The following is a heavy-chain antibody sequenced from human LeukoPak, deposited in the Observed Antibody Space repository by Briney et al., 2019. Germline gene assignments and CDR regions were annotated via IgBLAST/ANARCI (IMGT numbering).Heavy chain of an antibody. CDR3: ARDPYYYDSSGYYGEGFDY. CDR2: ISSSRNYI. J-gene: IGHJ4*02. Sequence: LSLTCSVSGGSISNYYWGWIRQPPGKGLEWVSYISSSRNYIFYADSVKGRFTISRDNAKNSLYLQMNSLRAEDTAVYYCARDPYYYDSSGYYGEGFDYWGQGTLVTVSS. CDR1: GGSISNYY. V-gene: IGHV3-11*06. D-gene: IGHD3-22*01.